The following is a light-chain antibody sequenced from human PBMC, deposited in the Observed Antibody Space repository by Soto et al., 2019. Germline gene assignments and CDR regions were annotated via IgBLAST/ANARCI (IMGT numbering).Light chain of an antibody. CDR1: QSVSSD. V-gene: IGKV3-15*01. CDR2: GAS. J-gene: IGKJ2*01. CDR3: QQYNKWPPYT. Sequence: EIVMTQSPATLSVSQGERATLSCRASQSVSSDLAWYQQKPGQAPRLLIYGASTRATGIPARFSGSGSGTEFTLTISSLQSEDSAVYYCQQYNKWPPYTFGQGTKLEIK.